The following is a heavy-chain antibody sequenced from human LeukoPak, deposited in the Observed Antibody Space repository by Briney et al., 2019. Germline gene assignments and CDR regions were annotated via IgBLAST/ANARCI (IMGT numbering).Heavy chain of an antibody. D-gene: IGHD3-3*01. V-gene: IGHV4-59*12. CDR3: ARDVGNTIFGVVIIRTTYYFDY. CDR1: GGSISTYY. CDR2: IHYSGST. J-gene: IGHJ4*02. Sequence: SETLSLTCTVSGGSISTYYWSWIRQPPGKGLEYIGYIHYSGSTNYNPALKSRVTISADTSKNQFSLKLSSVTAADTAVYYCARDVGNTIFGVVIIRTTYYFDYWGQGTLVTVSS.